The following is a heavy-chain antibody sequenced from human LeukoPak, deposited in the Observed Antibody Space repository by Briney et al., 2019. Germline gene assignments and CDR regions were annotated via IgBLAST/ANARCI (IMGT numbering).Heavy chain of an antibody. CDR2: ISYDGSNK. J-gene: IGHJ4*02. V-gene: IGHV3-30-3*01. Sequence: PGGSLRLSCAASGFTFSSYAMSWVRQAPGKGLEWVAVISYDGSNKYYADSVKGRFTISRDNSKNTLYLQMNSLRAEDTAVYYCARGFRPLWYSSGWNSGYFDYWGQGTLVTVSS. CDR3: ARGFRPLWYSSGWNSGYFDY. CDR1: GFTFSSYA. D-gene: IGHD6-19*01.